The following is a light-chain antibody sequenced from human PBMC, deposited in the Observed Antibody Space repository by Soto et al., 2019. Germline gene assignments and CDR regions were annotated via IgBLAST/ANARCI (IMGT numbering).Light chain of an antibody. CDR3: ISFSGSDTSYV. CDR2: EVR. V-gene: IGLV2-14*01. CDR1: SSDIGRYNY. J-gene: IGLJ1*01. Sequence: QSALTQPASVAGSRGQSITISCTGTSSDIGRYNYVAWYQQFPGKTPKLIIYEVRNRPSGVSVRFSGSKSGTTASLTISGLQAEDEAHYYCISFSGSDTSYVFGTGTKVTLL.